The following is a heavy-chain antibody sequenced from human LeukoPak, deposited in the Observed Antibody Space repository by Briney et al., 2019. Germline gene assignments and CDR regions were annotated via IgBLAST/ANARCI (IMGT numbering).Heavy chain of an antibody. V-gene: IGHV4-59*01. CDR2: IYYSGST. CDR1: GGSISSYY. J-gene: IGHJ4*02. CDR3: ARTRGIAVAGLDY. D-gene: IGHD6-19*01. Sequence: SETLSLTCTVSGGSISSYYWSWIRQPPGKGLEWIGYIYYSGSTNYNPSLKSRVTIPVDTSKNQFSLKLSSVTAADTAVYYCARTRGIAVAGLDYWGQGTLVTVSS.